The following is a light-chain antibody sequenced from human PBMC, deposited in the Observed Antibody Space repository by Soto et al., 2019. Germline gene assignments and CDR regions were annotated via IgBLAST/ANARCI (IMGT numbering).Light chain of an antibody. CDR1: QSVSSSY. CDR2: GAS. CDR3: QQYGSSLA. J-gene: IGKJ1*01. V-gene: IGKV3-20*01. Sequence: EIVLTQSPGTLSLSPGERATLSCRASQSVSSSYLAWYQQKPGQAPRLLIYGASSRATGIPDRFSGSGSGTDFTLTISRLEPEGFAVYYWQQYGSSLAFGQGTKVEIK.